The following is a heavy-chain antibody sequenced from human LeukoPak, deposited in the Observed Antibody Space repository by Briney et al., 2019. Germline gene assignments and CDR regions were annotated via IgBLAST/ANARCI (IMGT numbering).Heavy chain of an antibody. Sequence: VASVKVSCKPSRDAFTTYDVNCVRQATRQGLGWMGWLYPNSGNTGYVQKFQARVTMTMNTSISTGYMELTSLPSEDMAVYYRARSTMGARRKYDYWGQGTLVTVSS. CDR2: LYPNSGNT. V-gene: IGHV1-8*01. J-gene: IGHJ4*02. CDR3: ARSTMGARRKYDY. CDR1: RDAFTTYD. D-gene: IGHD1-26*01.